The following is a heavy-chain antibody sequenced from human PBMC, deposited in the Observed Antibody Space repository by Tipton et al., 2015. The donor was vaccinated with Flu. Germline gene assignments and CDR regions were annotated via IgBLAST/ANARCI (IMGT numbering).Heavy chain of an antibody. J-gene: IGHJ5*02. V-gene: IGHV4-38-2*01. CDR1: GDSVGSDFY. CDR3: ARRDYSNYVSEPKNWFDP. Sequence: TLSLTCSVSGDSVGSDFYWGWIRQPPGKGMEWIGNIHRSGNTYYNSSLKSRVTISLDKSKNQFSLRLVSMTTKDTAVYYCARRDYSNYVSEPKNWFDPSRQGFLVTVSS. D-gene: IGHD4-11*01. CDR2: IHRSGNT.